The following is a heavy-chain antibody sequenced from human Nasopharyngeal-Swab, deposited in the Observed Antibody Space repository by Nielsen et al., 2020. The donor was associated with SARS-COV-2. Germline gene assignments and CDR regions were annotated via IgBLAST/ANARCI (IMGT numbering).Heavy chain of an antibody. CDR3: ADMGEDYYYYGMDV. Sequence: SQTLSLTCAVYGGSFSAYDWSWIRQPPGKGLEWIGEINHSGNTNYNPSLKSRVTISLDTSKNQFSLKLSSVTAADTAVYYCADMGEDYYYYGMDVWGQGTTVTVSS. D-gene: IGHD3-16*01. V-gene: IGHV4-34*01. CDR2: INHSGNT. CDR1: GGSFSAYD. J-gene: IGHJ6*02.